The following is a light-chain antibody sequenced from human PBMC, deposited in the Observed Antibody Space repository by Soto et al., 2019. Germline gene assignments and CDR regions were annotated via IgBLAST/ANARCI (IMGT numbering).Light chain of an antibody. V-gene: IGLV2-8*01. CDR1: SSDVGGYNY. CDR2: EVS. Sequence: ALTQPPSASGSPGQSVTISCTGTSSDVGGYNYVSWYQQHPGKAPKLMIYEVSKRPSGVPDRLSGSKSGNTASLTVSGLQAEDEADYYCSSYAGSNNVVFGGGTKLTVL. CDR3: SSYAGSNNVV. J-gene: IGLJ2*01.